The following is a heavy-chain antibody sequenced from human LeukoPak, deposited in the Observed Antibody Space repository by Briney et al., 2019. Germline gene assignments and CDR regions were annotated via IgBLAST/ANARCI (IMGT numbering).Heavy chain of an antibody. CDR1: GFTFSSYT. D-gene: IGHD3-3*01. CDR3: ARDELWSGSAVGY. CDR2: ISSSSSYI. J-gene: IGHJ4*02. Sequence: PGGSLRLSCAASGFTFSSYTMNWVRQAPGEGLEWVSSISSSSSYIYYADSVKGRFTISRDNAKNSLYLQMNSLRAEDTAVYYCARDELWSGSAVGYWGQGTLVTVSS. V-gene: IGHV3-21*01.